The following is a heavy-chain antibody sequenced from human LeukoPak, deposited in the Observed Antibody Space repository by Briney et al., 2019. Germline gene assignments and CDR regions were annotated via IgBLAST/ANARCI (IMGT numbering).Heavy chain of an antibody. CDR3: ATQTITLVVVIRPFDY. J-gene: IGHJ4*02. CDR2: IPDDGAKT. D-gene: IGHD3-22*01. CDR1: GFTFNSYP. Sequence: GGPLSLSCAPSGFTFNSYPVHGLPQAPGGVLEWVALIPDDGAKTNYADSVRGRFTISRDNSKSTVYLQMNRRKPDATAVFYCATQTITLVVVIRPFDYWGQGDLVTVSS. V-gene: IGHV3-30*02.